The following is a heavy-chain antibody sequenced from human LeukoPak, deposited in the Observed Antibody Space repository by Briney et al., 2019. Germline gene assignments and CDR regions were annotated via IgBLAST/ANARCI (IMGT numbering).Heavy chain of an antibody. D-gene: IGHD3-10*01. Sequence: SETLSLTCTVSGGSISISSYYWGWIRQPPGKGLEWIGSIYYSGSTYYNPSLKSRVTISVDTSKNQFSLKLSSVTAADTAVYYCARDPNYGSGSYYPFDYWGQGTLVTVSS. J-gene: IGHJ4*02. CDR2: IYYSGST. CDR1: GGSISISSYY. CDR3: ARDPNYGSGSYYPFDY. V-gene: IGHV4-39*07.